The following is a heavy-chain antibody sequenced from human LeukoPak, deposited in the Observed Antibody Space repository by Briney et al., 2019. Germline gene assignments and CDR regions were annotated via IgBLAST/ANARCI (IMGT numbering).Heavy chain of an antibody. CDR2: IASDGSST. J-gene: IGHJ4*02. Sequence: GGSLTLSCAASGFTFSSNWMDWVRQAPRKGLVWVLRIASDGSSTTYADSVKGRFSISRDNAKNTLYLQMNSLRVEDTAVYYCARGRPHGNDYWGQGTLVTVSS. D-gene: IGHD4-23*01. V-gene: IGHV3-74*01. CDR1: GFTFSSNW. CDR3: ARGRPHGNDY.